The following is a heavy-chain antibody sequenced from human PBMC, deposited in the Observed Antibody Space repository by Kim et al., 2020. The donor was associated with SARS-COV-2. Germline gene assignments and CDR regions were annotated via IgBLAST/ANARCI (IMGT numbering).Heavy chain of an antibody. CDR3: ARDGWLLQRVTFDY. D-gene: IGHD2-15*01. V-gene: IGHV7-4-1*02. J-gene: IGHJ4*02. CDR1: GYTFTGPS. Sequence: ASVKVSCKASGYTFTGPSINWVRQAPGQGLEWMGWISTTTGNPTYAQGFTGRFVFSLDTSVSTAYLQISNLKAEDTAVYYCARDGWLLQRVTFDYWGQGTLVTVSS. CDR2: ISTTTGNP.